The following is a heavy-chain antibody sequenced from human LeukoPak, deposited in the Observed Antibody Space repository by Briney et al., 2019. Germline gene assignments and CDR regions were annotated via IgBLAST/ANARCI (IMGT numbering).Heavy chain of an antibody. Sequence: ASVKVSCKASGGTFSSYAISWVRQAPGQGLEWMGRIIPIFGIANYAQKFQGRVTITADTSASTAYMELNSLRSEDTAVYYCARGIWSSHNKDYYFDYWGQGSLVTVSS. D-gene: IGHD2-21*01. J-gene: IGHJ4*02. V-gene: IGHV1-69*04. CDR3: ARGIWSSHNKDYYFDY. CDR2: IIPIFGIA. CDR1: GGTFSSYA.